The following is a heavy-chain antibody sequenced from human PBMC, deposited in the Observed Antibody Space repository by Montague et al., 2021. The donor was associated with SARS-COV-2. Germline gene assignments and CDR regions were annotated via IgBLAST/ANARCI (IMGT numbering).Heavy chain of an antibody. J-gene: IGHJ6*02. CDR3: ARDSMVRASKPSGSTYYYYYGMDV. CDR1: GGSISSGGYY. CDR2: IYYSGST. Sequence: TLSLTCTVSGGSISSGGYYWSRIRQPPGKGLEWIGYIYYSGSTYYNPSLKSRVTISVDTSKNQFSLKLSSVTAADTAVYYCARDSMVRASKPSGSTYYYYYGMDVWGQGTTVTVSS. D-gene: IGHD3-10*01. V-gene: IGHV4-30-4*08.